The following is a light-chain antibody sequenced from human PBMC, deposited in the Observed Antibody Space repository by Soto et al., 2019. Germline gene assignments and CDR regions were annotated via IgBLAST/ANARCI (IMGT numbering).Light chain of an antibody. CDR3: PQYGSSWA. CDR2: RAS. J-gene: IGKJ1*01. Sequence: IVMTQSPATLSVSPGERATLSCRASQNICSNIAWYQQRPGQAPRLLIYRASTRATGVPARFSGSGSGTEFTRTISRLQSEDFAVYFCPQYGSSWAFGQGTKVDIK. V-gene: IGKV3-15*01. CDR1: QNICSN.